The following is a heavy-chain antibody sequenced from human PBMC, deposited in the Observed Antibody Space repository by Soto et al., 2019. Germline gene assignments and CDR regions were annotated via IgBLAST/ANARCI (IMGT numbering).Heavy chain of an antibody. Sequence: QVQLVQSGAEVKKPGASVKVSCKASGYTFTSYYMHWVRQAPGQGLEWMGIINPSGGSTSYAQKCHGRVTXXRXTXTSTVYMELSSLRSEDTAVYYCARVGSGSHGDAFDIWGQGTMVTVSS. CDR2: INPSGGST. J-gene: IGHJ3*02. V-gene: IGHV1-46*03. CDR3: ARVGSGSHGDAFDI. D-gene: IGHD1-26*01. CDR1: GYTFTSYY.